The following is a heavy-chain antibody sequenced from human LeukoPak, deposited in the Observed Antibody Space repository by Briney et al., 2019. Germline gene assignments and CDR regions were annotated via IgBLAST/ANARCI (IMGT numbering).Heavy chain of an antibody. Sequence: SETLSLTCAVYGGSFSGYYWSWIRQPPGKGLEWIGEINHSGSTNYNPSLKSRVTVSVDTSKNQFSLKLSSVTAADTAVYYCARSSVTTVPQATAAFDIWGQGTMVTVSS. V-gene: IGHV4-34*01. J-gene: IGHJ3*02. CDR1: GGSFSGYY. D-gene: IGHD4-17*01. CDR3: ARSSVTTVPQATAAFDI. CDR2: INHSGST.